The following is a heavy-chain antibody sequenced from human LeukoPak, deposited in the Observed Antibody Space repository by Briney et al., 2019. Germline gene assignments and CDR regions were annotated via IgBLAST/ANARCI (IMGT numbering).Heavy chain of an antibody. V-gene: IGHV1-69*13. Sequence: VASVKVSCKASGGTFSSYAISWVRQAPGQGLEWMGGIIPIFGTANYAQKFQGRVTITADESTNTAYMELSSLRSEDTAVYYCARARQIISHDAFDIWGQGTMVTVSS. CDR3: ARARQIISHDAFDI. D-gene: IGHD3-10*01. CDR1: GGTFSSYA. J-gene: IGHJ3*02. CDR2: IIPIFGTA.